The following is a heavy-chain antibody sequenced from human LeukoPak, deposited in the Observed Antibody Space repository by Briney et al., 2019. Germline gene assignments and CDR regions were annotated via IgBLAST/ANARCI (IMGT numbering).Heavy chain of an antibody. V-gene: IGHV3-7*01. CDR3: ARWADDSGIYYIAS. D-gene: IGHD3-10*01. CDR1: GFTYTNYW. Sequence: GGFLRLSCAASGFTYTNYWMAWVRQAPGKGLQWLASIKQDGSVEYYVDSVKGRFTISRDNAKNSHYLQMNSLRVEDMAVYYCARWADDSGIYYIASWGQGTLVTVSS. CDR2: IKQDGSVE. J-gene: IGHJ5*02.